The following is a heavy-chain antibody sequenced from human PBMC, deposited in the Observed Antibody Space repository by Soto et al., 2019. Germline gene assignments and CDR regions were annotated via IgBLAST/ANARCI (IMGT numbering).Heavy chain of an antibody. CDR1: GFTFSSYS. CDR2: ISSSSSTI. Sequence: GGSLRLSCAASGFTFSSYSMNWVRQAPGKGLEWVSYISSSSSTIYYADSVKGRFTISRDNAKNSLYLQMNSLRAEDTAVYYCARANCSSTIPYQVCNYYYYMDVWGKGTTVTVSS. V-gene: IGHV3-48*01. J-gene: IGHJ6*03. CDR3: ARANCSSTIPYQVCNYYYYMDV. D-gene: IGHD2-2*01.